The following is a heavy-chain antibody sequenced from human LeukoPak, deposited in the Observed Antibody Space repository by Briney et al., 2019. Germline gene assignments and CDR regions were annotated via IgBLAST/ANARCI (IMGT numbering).Heavy chain of an antibody. V-gene: IGHV4-59*01. CDR1: GYSFSSSY. CDR2: IYYSGST. CDR3: ARATAYYCIDQ. Sequence: SETLSLTCNASGYSFSSSYWSWIRQPPGKGLEWIGYIYYSGSTNYNPSLKSRVTISVDTSKNQFSLKLSSVTAADTAVYYCARATAYYCIDQWGQGTLVTVSS. D-gene: IGHD2-21*01. J-gene: IGHJ4*02.